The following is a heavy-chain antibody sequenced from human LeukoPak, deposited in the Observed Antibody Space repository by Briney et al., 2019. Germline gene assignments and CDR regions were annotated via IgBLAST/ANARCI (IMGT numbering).Heavy chain of an antibody. Sequence: ASVKVSCKASGYIFINYYMHWVRQAPGQGLEWMGGINPNSGGTDYAQKFQGRVTMTRDTSISTAYMELSRLRSDDTAVYFCVPSANYFYFDYWGQGTLVTVSS. CDR1: GYIFINYY. CDR2: INPNSGGT. D-gene: IGHD1-26*01. V-gene: IGHV1-2*02. J-gene: IGHJ4*02. CDR3: VPSANYFYFDY.